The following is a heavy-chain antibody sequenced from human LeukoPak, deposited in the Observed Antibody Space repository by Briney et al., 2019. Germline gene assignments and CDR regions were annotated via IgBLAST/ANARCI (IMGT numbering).Heavy chain of an antibody. V-gene: IGHV3-33*01. CDR3: ARDDFAGDSSGYIDY. Sequence: SGVSLRLSCAASGFIFSNYGMHWVSQAPGKGLEWVAVIWFDGSNQYHADAVKGRFTISRDNSKNTLYLQMSSLRAEDTALYYCARDDFAGDSSGYIDYWGQGTLVTVSS. CDR2: IWFDGSNQ. CDR1: GFIFSNYG. J-gene: IGHJ4*02. D-gene: IGHD3-22*01.